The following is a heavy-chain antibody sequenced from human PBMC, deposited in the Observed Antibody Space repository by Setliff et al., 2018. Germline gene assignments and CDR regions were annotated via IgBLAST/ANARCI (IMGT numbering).Heavy chain of an antibody. J-gene: IGHJ3*02. CDR1: GFTFTSSA. D-gene: IGHD3-3*01. CDR3: AISTIFGVVSPTPDAFDI. V-gene: IGHV1-69*06. CDR2: IIPIFGTA. Sequence: SVKVSCKASGFTFTSSAMQWVRQARGQRLEWIGRIIPIFGTANYAQKFQGRVTITADKSTSTAYMELSSLRSEDTAVYYCAISTIFGVVSPTPDAFDIWGQGTMVTVSS.